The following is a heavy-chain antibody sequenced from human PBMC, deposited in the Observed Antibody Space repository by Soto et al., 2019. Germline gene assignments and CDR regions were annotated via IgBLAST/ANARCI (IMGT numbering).Heavy chain of an antibody. CDR2: INHSGST. CDR3: ARGRGKVAPVRATNMDV. V-gene: IGHV4-34*01. J-gene: IGHJ6*03. CDR1: GGSFSGYY. D-gene: IGHD3-16*01. Sequence: SETLSLTCAVYGGSFSGYYWSWIRQPPGKGLEWIGEINHSGSTNYNPSLKSRVTISVDTSKNQFSLKLSSVTAADTAVYYCARGRGKVAPVRATNMDVWGKGTTVTVSS.